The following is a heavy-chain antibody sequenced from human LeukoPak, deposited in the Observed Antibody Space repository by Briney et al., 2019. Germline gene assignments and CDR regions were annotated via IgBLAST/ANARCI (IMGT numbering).Heavy chain of an antibody. D-gene: IGHD6-19*01. CDR3: ARNPYPEGSGWVRNYYYGMDV. CDR2: IYTSGST. J-gene: IGHJ6*02. CDR1: GGLISSYY. V-gene: IGHV4-4*07. Sequence: SETLSLTCTVSGGLISSYYWSWIRQPAGKGLEWIGRIYTSGSTNYNPSLKSRVTMSVDTSKNQFSLKLSSVTAADTAVYYCARNPYPEGSGWVRNYYYGMDVWGQGTTVTVSS.